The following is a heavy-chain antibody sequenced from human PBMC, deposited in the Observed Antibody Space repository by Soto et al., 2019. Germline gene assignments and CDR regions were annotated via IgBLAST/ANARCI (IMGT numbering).Heavy chain of an antibody. D-gene: IGHD3-10*01. CDR2: ISWDSGNI. V-gene: IGHV3-9*01. CDR1: GFTFDDYA. CDR3: VKEKGGGFGELCG. J-gene: IGHJ4*02. Sequence: EVQLVESGGGLVQPGRSLRLSCAASGFTFDDYAMHWVRQAPGMGLEWVSGISWDSGNIAYADSVKGRFTISRDNAKKSLYLQLNSLSAEDTASYYCVKEKGGGFGELCGWGQETLVTASS.